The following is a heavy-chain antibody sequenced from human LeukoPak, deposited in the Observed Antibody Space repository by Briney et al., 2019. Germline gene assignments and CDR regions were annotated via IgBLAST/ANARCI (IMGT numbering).Heavy chain of an antibody. CDR3: AKDKPHCSGGSCYSSYFDL. J-gene: IGHJ2*01. V-gene: IGHV3-30*18. CDR2: ISYDGSNK. D-gene: IGHD2-15*01. CDR1: GFTFSSYG. Sequence: PGGSLRLSCAASGFTFSSYGMHWVCQAPGKGLEWVAVISYDGSNKYYADSVKGRFTISRDNSKNTLYLQMNSLRAEDTAVYYCAKDKPHCSGGSCYSSYFDLWGRGTLVTVSS.